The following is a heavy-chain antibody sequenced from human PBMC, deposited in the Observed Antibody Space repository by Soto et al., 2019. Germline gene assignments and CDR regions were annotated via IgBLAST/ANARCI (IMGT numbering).Heavy chain of an antibody. Sequence: GGSLRLSCVGSGFTFSSYGMHWVRPAPGKGLACVEVISDTGSSHYYAASGEGRFTISRENSKNTLSLHMDRLRVEDTAVYYCAKDRGGDCPDNSCYFGADYWGQGTPVTVSS. CDR3: AKDRGGDCPDNSCYFGADY. D-gene: IGHD2-2*01. CDR2: ISDTGSSH. CDR1: GFTFSSYG. J-gene: IGHJ4*02. V-gene: IGHV3-30*18.